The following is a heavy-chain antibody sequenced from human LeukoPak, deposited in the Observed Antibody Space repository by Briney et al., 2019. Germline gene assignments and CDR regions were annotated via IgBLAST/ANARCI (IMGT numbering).Heavy chain of an antibody. CDR3: ARFGDDAFDI. V-gene: IGHV5-51*01. J-gene: IGHJ3*02. CDR2: IYPGDSDT. Sequence: NHGGSLKISCKGSGYSFTSYWIGWVRQMPGKGLDWMGIIYPGDSDTSYSPSFQGHVTIAADHSISTGYLEWICLKASDTTMYYCARFGDDAFDIWRQGTMVSVCS. CDR1: GYSFTSYW. D-gene: IGHD3-10*01.